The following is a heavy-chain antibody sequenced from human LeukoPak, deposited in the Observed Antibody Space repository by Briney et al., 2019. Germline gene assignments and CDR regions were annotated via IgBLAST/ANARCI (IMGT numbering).Heavy chain of an antibody. D-gene: IGHD3-10*01. J-gene: IGHJ4*02. Sequence: SETLSLTCTVSGGSISSYYWSWIRQPPGKGLEWIGYIYYSGSTNYNPSLKSRVTISVDTSKNQFSLKLSSVTAADTAVYYCARHAFPQYYGSGSYYETSSYFDYWGQGTLVTVSS. CDR1: GGSISSYY. CDR3: ARHAFPQYYGSGSYYETSSYFDY. CDR2: IYYSGST. V-gene: IGHV4-59*08.